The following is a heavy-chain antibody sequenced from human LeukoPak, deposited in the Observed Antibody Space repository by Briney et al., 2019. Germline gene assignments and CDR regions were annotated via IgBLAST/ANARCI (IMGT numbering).Heavy chain of an antibody. CDR1: GFTFSSYG. Sequence: GRSLRLSCAASGFTFSSYGMHWVRQAPGKGLEWVAVISYDGSNKYYADSVKGRFTIPRDNSKNTLYLQMNSLRAEDTAVYYCARQRVLVVSAAIWDYYYYGMDVWGQGTTVTVSS. CDR2: ISYDGSNK. V-gene: IGHV3-30*03. CDR3: ARQRVLVVSAAIWDYYYYGMDV. D-gene: IGHD2-2*01. J-gene: IGHJ6*02.